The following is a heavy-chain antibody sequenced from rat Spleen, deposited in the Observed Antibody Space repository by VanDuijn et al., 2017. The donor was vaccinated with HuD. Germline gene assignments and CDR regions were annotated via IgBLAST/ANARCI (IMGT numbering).Heavy chain of an antibody. CDR2: ISTGGGNT. CDR3: ARGDRFNPDYVMDA. Sequence: EVQLMESGGGLVQPGRSLKLSCAASGFTFSDYYMAWVRQAPKKGLEWVASISTGGGNTYYRDSVKGRFTVSRDNAKSTLYLQMDSLRSEDTATYYCARGDRFNPDYVMDAWGQGASVTVSS. V-gene: IGHV5-25*01. D-gene: IGHD1-5*01. CDR1: GFTFSDYY. J-gene: IGHJ4*01.